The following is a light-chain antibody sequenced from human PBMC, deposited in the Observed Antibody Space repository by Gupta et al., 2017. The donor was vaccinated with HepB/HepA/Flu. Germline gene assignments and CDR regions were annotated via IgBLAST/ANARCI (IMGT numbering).Light chain of an antibody. CDR2: GAS. V-gene: IGKV3-20*01. Sequence: EIVLTQSPGTLSLSPGERATLSCRASQSVSRSSLAWYQQQPGQAPRLLIYGASSRATGIPDRFSGSGSGTDFTLTISRREPEDFAVYYCQQYDNSPSDTFGQGTRLEIK. CDR3: QQYDNSPSDT. J-gene: IGKJ5*01. CDR1: QSVSRSS.